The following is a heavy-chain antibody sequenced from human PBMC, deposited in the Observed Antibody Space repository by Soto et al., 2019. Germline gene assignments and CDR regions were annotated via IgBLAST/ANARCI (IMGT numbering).Heavy chain of an antibody. CDR1: GFTFSSYG. CDR3: TRHLTD. CDR2: IRSKANSYAT. V-gene: IGHV3-73*01. Sequence: VQLVESGGGVVQPGRSLRLSCAASGFTFSSYGMHWVRQAPGKGLEWVGRIRSKANSYATAYAASVKGRFTISRDDSKNTAYLQMNSLKTEDTAVYYCTRHLTDWGQGTLVTVSS. J-gene: IGHJ4*02.